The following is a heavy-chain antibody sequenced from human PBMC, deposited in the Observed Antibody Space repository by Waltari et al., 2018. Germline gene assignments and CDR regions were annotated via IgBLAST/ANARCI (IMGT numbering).Heavy chain of an antibody. Sequence: VHLQESGPGLVQPSETLSLTCGVSDYSIRSGYFWGWIRQPPGKGLEWIGSWYRSGSTYYNPSLQSRVTISADTSKNQFSLNLTSVTAADTAVYYCARVSSSWYLGDYFYYGVDVWGQGATVTVSS. CDR2: WYRSGST. CDR1: DYSIRSGYF. CDR3: ARVSSSWYLGDYFYYGVDV. V-gene: IGHV4-38-2*01. D-gene: IGHD6-13*01. J-gene: IGHJ6*01.